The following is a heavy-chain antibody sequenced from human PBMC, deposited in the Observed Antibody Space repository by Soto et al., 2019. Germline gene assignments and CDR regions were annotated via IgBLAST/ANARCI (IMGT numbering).Heavy chain of an antibody. V-gene: IGHV1-2*02. D-gene: IGHD3-22*01. J-gene: IGHJ4*02. CDR3: ARATPGYDSSGYYPADY. Sequence: ASVKVSCKASGYTFTGYYMHWVRQAPGQGLEWMGWINPNSGGTNYAQRFQGRVTMTRDTSISTAYMELSRLRSDDTAVYYCARATPGYDSSGYYPADYRGQGTLVTVSS. CDR2: INPNSGGT. CDR1: GYTFTGYY.